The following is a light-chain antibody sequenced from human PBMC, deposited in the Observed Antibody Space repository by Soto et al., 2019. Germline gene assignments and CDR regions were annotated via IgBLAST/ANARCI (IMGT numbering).Light chain of an antibody. J-gene: IGKJ1*01. CDR3: KQYGNSLRT. CDR2: DAS. CDR1: QSVSSNS. Sequence: EIVLTQSPATLSLSPGESATLSCGASQSVSSNSLAWYQQKPGLAPRLLIYDASRRATGIPDRFSGSGSGTDFSLTISRLEPEDFAVYYCKQYGNSLRTFGQGTKVDIK. V-gene: IGKV3D-20*01.